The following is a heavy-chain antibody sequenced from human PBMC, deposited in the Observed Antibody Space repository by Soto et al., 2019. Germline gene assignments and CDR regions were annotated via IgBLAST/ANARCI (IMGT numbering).Heavy chain of an antibody. CDR2: TYYSGST. Sequence: SETLSLTCTVSGGSISSYYWSWIRQPPGKGLEWIGYTYYSGSTYYNPSLKSRVTISVDTSKNQFSLKLSSVTAADTAVYYCAIYDSSGSRGFQHWGQGTLVTAPQ. J-gene: IGHJ1*01. CDR3: AIYDSSGSRGFQH. CDR1: GGSISSYY. V-gene: IGHV4-59*06. D-gene: IGHD3-22*01.